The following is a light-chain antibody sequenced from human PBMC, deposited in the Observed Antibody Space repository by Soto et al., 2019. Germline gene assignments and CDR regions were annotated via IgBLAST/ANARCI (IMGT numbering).Light chain of an antibody. V-gene: IGKV3-15*01. CDR3: QQSYSTSRT. Sequence: EIVLTQSPATLSVSPGERATLSXRASQSFSVNFAWYQQQHGXAPSXXXDGXSTMATGSPARLSGSGSGTYFTLTISSLQPEDFANYYCQQSYSTSRTFGQGTKVDIK. CDR2: GXS. J-gene: IGKJ2*01. CDR1: QSFSVN.